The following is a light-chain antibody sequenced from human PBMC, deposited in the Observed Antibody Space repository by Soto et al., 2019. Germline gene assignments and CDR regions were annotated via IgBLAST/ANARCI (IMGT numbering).Light chain of an antibody. CDR1: QGISNY. Sequence: DIPMTQSPSAMSASVGDGVTITCRASQGISNYLAWFQQHPGKVPKRLVYFASILQSGVPSRFGGSGSGTQFTVTISGLPPEDFATYYGLQYSSYPWTFGQGTKV. CDR2: FAS. J-gene: IGKJ1*01. V-gene: IGKV1-17*03. CDR3: LQYSSYPWT.